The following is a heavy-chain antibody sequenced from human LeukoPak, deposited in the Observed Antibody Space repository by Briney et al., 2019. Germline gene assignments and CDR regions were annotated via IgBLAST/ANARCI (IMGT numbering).Heavy chain of an antibody. J-gene: IGHJ5*02. D-gene: IGHD3-10*01. CDR2: ISAYNGNT. CDR1: GYTFTSYG. CDR3: AIRLWFGELGDWFDP. Sequence: ASVKVSCKASGYTFTSYGISWVRQAPGQGLEWMGWISAYNGNTNYVQKLQGRVTMTTDTSTSTAYMELRSLRSDDTAVYYCAIRLWFGELGDWFDPWGQGTLVTVSS. V-gene: IGHV1-18*01.